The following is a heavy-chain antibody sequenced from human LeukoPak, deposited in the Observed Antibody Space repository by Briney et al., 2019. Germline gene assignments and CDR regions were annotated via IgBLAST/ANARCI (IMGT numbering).Heavy chain of an antibody. CDR2: IYYSGST. Sequence: SETLSLTCTVSGGSISSGDYYWSWIRQPPGKGLEWIGYIYYSGSTYYNPSLKSRVTVSVDTSKNQFSLKLSSVTAADTAVYYCARGHSGSYYFDYWGQGTLITVS. J-gene: IGHJ4*02. CDR1: GGSISSGDYY. CDR3: ARGHSGSYYFDY. D-gene: IGHD1-26*01. V-gene: IGHV4-30-4*08.